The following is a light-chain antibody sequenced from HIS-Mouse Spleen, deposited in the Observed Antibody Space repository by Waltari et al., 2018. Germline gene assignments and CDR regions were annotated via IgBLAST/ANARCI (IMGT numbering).Light chain of an antibody. Sequence: QSVLTQPPSVSAAPGQKVTISCPGSSSNLGHNYVSWYQQHPGTAPKLLIYENKKRPSGMPERFSGSKSGTSATLGITGLQTGDEADYYCGTWDSSLSAWVFGGGTKLTVL. V-gene: IGLV1-51*01. CDR1: SSNLGHNY. CDR3: GTWDSSLSAWV. CDR2: ENK. J-gene: IGLJ3*02.